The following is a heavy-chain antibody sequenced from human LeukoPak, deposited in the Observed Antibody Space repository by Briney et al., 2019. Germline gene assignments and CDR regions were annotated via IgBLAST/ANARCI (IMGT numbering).Heavy chain of an antibody. J-gene: IGHJ3*02. V-gene: IGHV1-18*01. D-gene: IGHD3-3*01. CDR2: ISAYNGNT. Sequence: GASVKVSCKASGYTFTSYGISWLRQAPGQGLEWMGWISAYNGNTNYAQKLHGRVTMTTDTSTSTAYMELRSLRSDDTAVYYCARDDRRFLEWLFFRGSTFDIWGQGTMVTVSS. CDR1: GYTFTSYG. CDR3: ARDDRRFLEWLFFRGSTFDI.